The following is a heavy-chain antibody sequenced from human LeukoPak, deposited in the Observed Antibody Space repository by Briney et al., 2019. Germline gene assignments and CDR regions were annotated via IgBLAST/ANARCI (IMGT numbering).Heavy chain of an antibody. V-gene: IGHV3-30*03. CDR1: GFTFSSYG. J-gene: IGHJ4*02. CDR3: ASTTQWELHY. CDR2: ISYDGTNK. D-gene: IGHD1-26*01. Sequence: GGSLRLSCAASGFTFSSYGMHWVRQAPGKGLEWVAVISYDGTNKYYADSVKGRFTISRDNSKNTLYLQMNSLRAEDTAVYYCASTTQWELHYWGQGTLVTVSS.